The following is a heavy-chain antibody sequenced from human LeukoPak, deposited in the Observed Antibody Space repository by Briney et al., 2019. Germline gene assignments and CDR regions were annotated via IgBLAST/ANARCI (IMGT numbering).Heavy chain of an antibody. CDR1: GGSISSFYWSWFY. J-gene: IGHJ3*02. CDR2: IYRTGTT. V-gene: IGHV4-39*02. CDR3: ARDGYNPVAFDI. Sequence: PSETLSLTCTVSGGSISSFYWSWFYWSWIRQPPGKGLEWIGNIYRTGTTFYNPSLQSRVSMSVDTSKNTFSLKVKSVTAADTAVYYCARDGYNPVAFDIWGQGTVVTVSS. D-gene: IGHD5-24*01.